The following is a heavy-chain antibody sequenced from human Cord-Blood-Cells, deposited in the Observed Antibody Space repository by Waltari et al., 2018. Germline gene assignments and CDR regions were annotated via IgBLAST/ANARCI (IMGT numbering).Heavy chain of an antibody. Sequence: QVQLVQSGAEVKKPGASVKVSCKASGYTFTGYYMHWVRQAPGQGLEWMGWINPNSGGTNYAQKFQGRVTMTRDTSISTAYMELSRLRSDDMAVYYCAREPLYYYGSGSFDYWGQGTLVTVSS. CDR1: GYTFTGYY. V-gene: IGHV1-2*02. CDR3: AREPLYYYGSGSFDY. D-gene: IGHD3-10*01. CDR2: INPNSGGT. J-gene: IGHJ4*02.